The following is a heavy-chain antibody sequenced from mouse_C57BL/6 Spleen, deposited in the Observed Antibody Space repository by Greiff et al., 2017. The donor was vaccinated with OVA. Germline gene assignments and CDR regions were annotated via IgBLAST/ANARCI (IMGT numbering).Heavy chain of an antibody. Sequence: VKLVESGAELVRPGASVKLSCKASGYTFTDYYINWVKQRPGQGLEWIARIYPGSGNTYYNEKFKGKATLTAEKSSSTAYMQLSSLTSEDSAVYFCAREGLAYYDYDYFDYWGQGTTLTVSS. V-gene: IGHV1-76*01. CDR2: IYPGSGNT. CDR1: GYTFTDYY. D-gene: IGHD2-4*01. J-gene: IGHJ2*01. CDR3: AREGLAYYDYDYFDY.